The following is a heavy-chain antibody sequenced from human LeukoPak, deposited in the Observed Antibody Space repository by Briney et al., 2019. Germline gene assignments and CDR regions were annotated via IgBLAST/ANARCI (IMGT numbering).Heavy chain of an antibody. J-gene: IGHJ3*02. D-gene: IGHD3-16*02. CDR1: GFTFSSYA. CDR2: ISGSGGST. CDR3: AKDYREKGFAFDI. Sequence: PGGSLRLSCAASGFTFSSYAMSWVRQAPGKGLEWVSAISGSGGSTYYADSVKGRFTISRDNSKNTLYLQMNSLRAEDMALYYCAKDYREKGFAFDIWGQGTMVTVSS. V-gene: IGHV3-23*01.